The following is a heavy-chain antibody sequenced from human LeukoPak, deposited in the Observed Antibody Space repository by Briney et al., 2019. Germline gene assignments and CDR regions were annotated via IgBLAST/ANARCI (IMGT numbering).Heavy chain of an antibody. CDR3: ASSPAPNYGSGSSDY. V-gene: IGHV3-66*01. CDR1: GFSVTTYA. CDR2: IYSGGST. J-gene: IGHJ4*02. D-gene: IGHD3-10*01. Sequence: GGSLRLSCAASGFSVTTYAMSWVRQAPGKGLEWVSVIYSGGSTYYADSVKGRFTISRDNSKNTLYLQMNSLRAEDTAVYYCASSPAPNYGSGSSDYWGQGTLVTVSS.